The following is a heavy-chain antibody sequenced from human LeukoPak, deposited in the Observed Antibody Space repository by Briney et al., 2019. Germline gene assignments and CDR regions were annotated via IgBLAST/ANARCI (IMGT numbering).Heavy chain of an antibody. CDR3: ARSNNGGESYYFYYMDV. CDR1: GDSISSTIYY. V-gene: IGHV4-39*07. D-gene: IGHD3-16*01. CDR2: VYYTGST. J-gene: IGHJ6*03. Sequence: SETLSLTCTVSGDSISSTIYYWGWIRQSPGRGLEWLGTVYYTGSTDYNPSLETRVTISVDTSKNQFSLNLRSVTAADTAVYYCARSNNGGESYYFYYMDVWGKGTTVTVSS.